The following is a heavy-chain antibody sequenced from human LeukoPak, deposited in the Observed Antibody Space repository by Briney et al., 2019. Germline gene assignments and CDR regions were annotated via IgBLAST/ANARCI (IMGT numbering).Heavy chain of an antibody. CDR3: ARAGQYHYNSAGYFPDY. J-gene: IGHJ4*02. CDR2: IYYSGST. V-gene: IGHV4-30-4*08. Sequence: SETLSLTCTVSGGSVSSGSYYWSWIRQPPGKGLEWIGSIYYSGSTYYNPSLKSRVTISVDTSKNEFSLKLTSVTAADTALYYCARAGQYHYNSAGYFPDYWGQGTLVTVSS. CDR1: GGSVSSGSYY. D-gene: IGHD3-22*01.